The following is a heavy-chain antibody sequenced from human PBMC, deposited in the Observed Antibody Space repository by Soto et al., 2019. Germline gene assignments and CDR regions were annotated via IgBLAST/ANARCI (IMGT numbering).Heavy chain of an antibody. J-gene: IGHJ4*02. Sequence: SETLSLTCAVYGGSFSGYYWSWIRQPPGKGLEWIGEINHSGSTNYNPSLKSRVTISVDTSKNQFSLRLSSVTAADTAVYYCARGSGVSVAYYFDYWGQGTLVTVSS. CDR2: INHSGST. CDR3: ARGSGVSVAYYFDY. CDR1: GGSFSGYY. V-gene: IGHV4-34*01. D-gene: IGHD2-8*01.